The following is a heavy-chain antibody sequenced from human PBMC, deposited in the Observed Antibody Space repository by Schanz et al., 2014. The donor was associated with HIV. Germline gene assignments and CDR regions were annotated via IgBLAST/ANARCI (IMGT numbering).Heavy chain of an antibody. CDR3: AKIRGTRGAYDGMDV. Sequence: QVQLVESGGGLVQPGGSLKLSCAASGFTFDSYGIHWVRQAPGKGLEWVAVISYDGSNKKYADSVKGRFTISRDNSKNTLYLQMKSLRPEDTAVYYCAKIRGTRGAYDGMDVWGQGTTVTVSS. J-gene: IGHJ6*02. V-gene: IGHV3-30*18. CDR1: GFTFDSYG. D-gene: IGHD3-10*01. CDR2: ISYDGSNK.